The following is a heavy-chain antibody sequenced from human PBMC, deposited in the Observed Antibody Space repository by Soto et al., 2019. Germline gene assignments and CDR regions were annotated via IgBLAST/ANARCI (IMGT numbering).Heavy chain of an antibody. Sequence: GGSLRLSCSASGFTFSSYAMHWVRQAPGKGLEYVSAISSNGGSTYYADSVKGRFTISRDNSKNTLYLQMSSLRAEDTAVYYCVKDPTYYYDSSGYSLDYWGQGTLVTVSS. CDR1: GFTFSSYA. CDR3: VKDPTYYYDSSGYSLDY. CDR2: ISSNGGST. J-gene: IGHJ4*02. D-gene: IGHD3-22*01. V-gene: IGHV3-64D*08.